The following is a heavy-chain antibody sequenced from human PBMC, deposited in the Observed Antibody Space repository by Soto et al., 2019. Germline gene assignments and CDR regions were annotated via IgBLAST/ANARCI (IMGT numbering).Heavy chain of an antibody. D-gene: IGHD1-26*01. CDR2: INSDGSIT. J-gene: IGHJ4*02. Sequence: EVQLVESGGGLILPGGSLRLSCAASGFTFNTHWMHWVRQAPGKGLVWVSRINSDGSITDYADSVKGRFSISRDNPRNTLYLQRNSLSPEDTAVYYCAREMTSVGAAAKGDFWGQGTLVTVSS. V-gene: IGHV3-74*01. CDR3: AREMTSVGAAAKGDF. CDR1: GFTFNTHW.